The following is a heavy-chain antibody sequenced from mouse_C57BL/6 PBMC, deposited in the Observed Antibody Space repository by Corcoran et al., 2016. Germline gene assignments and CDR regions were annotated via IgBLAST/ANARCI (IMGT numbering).Heavy chain of an antibody. CDR3: ARATVVATPYWYFDV. D-gene: IGHD1-1*01. J-gene: IGHJ1*03. CDR2: IDPEDGET. CDR1: GFNLKDYY. Sequence: EVQLQQSGAELVKPGASVKLSCTASGFNLKDYYMHWVKQRTEQGLEWIGRIDPEDGETKYAPKFQGKATITADTSSNTAYLQLSSLTSEDTAVYYCARATVVATPYWYFDVWGTGTTVTVSS. V-gene: IGHV14-2*01.